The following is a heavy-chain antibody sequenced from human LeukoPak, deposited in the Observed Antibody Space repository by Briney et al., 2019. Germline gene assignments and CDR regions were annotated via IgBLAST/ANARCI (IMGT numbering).Heavy chain of an antibody. CDR2: ISHSGST. CDR1: GGSITSGDSS. D-gene: IGHD3-16*02. V-gene: IGHV4-30-2*01. CDR3: ARRMITFGGVIDYYFDS. J-gene: IGHJ4*02. Sequence: PSETLSLTCAVSGGSITSGDSSWTWVRQPPGKGLEWIGDISHSGSTYYNPSLKSRVTISIDRSKNQFSLRLSSVTAADTAVYYCARRMITFGGVIDYYFDSWGQGTLVTVSS.